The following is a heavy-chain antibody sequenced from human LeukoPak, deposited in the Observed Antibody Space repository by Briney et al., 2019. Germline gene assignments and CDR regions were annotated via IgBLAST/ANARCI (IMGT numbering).Heavy chain of an antibody. CDR3: AKDTRQMIPGDAFDI. CDR1: GFTFDDYA. J-gene: IGHJ3*02. CDR2: ISWNSGSI. Sequence: GGSLRLSCAASGFTFDDYAMHWVRQAPGKGLEWVSGISWNSGSIGYADSVKGRFTISRDNAKNSLYVQMNSLRAEDTALYYCAKDTRQMIPGDAFDIWGQGTMVTVSS. V-gene: IGHV3-9*01. D-gene: IGHD3-16*01.